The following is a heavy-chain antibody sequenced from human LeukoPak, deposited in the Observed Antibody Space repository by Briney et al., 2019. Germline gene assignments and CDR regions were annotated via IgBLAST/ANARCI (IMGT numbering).Heavy chain of an antibody. CDR2: INHSGST. D-gene: IGHD6-13*01. CDR1: GGSFSGYY. Sequence: SETLSLTCAVYGGSFSGYYWSWIRQPPGKGLEWIGEINHSGSTNYNPSLKSRVTISVDTSKNQFSLKLSSVTAADTAVYYCARDSWAADTYYFDYWGQGTLVTVSS. J-gene: IGHJ4*02. CDR3: ARDSWAADTYYFDY. V-gene: IGHV4-34*01.